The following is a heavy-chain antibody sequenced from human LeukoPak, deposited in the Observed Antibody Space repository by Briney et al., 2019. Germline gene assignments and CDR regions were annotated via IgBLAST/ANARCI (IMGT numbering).Heavy chain of an antibody. CDR2: SSWDDNTE. CDR3: GKGTRRCTGCDGFDI. CDR1: GFTFDDHT. D-gene: IGHD1-14*01. Sequence: PGGSLRLSCAASGFTFDDHTMHWVRQAPGKGLEWVSISSWDDNTEYYADSVNGRFTISSDNSKTSLYLQMNSLRTEATVVYYCGKGTRRCTGCDGFDILGQGTMVTASS. J-gene: IGHJ3*02. V-gene: IGHV3-43*01.